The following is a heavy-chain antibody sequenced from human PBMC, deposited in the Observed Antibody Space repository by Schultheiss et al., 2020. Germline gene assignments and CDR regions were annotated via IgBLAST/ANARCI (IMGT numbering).Heavy chain of an antibody. V-gene: IGHV3-21*01. J-gene: IGHJ4*02. Sequence: ETLSLTCAVYGGSFSGYYWGWIRQPPGKGLEWVSSISSSSSYIYYADSVKGRFTISRDNSKNTLYLQMNSLRAEDTAVYYCARWVAVAGPGGTFDYWGQGTLVTVSS. CDR1: GGSFSGYY. CDR2: ISSSSSYI. D-gene: IGHD6-19*01. CDR3: ARWVAVAGPGGTFDY.